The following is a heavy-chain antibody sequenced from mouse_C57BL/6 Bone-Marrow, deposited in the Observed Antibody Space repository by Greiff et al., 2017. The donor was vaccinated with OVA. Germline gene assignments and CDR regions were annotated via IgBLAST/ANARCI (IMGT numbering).Heavy chain of an antibody. V-gene: IGHV1-81*01. J-gene: IGHJ4*01. CDR2: IYPRSGNT. CDR1: GYTFTSYG. Sequence: QVQLQQSGAELARPGASVKLSCKASGYTFTSYGISWVKQRTGQGLEWIGEIYPRSGNTYYNEKFKGKATLTADKSSSTAYMELRSLTSEDSAVYFCARRLVYSYAMDYWGQGTSVTVSS. D-gene: IGHD2-1*01. CDR3: ARRLVYSYAMDY.